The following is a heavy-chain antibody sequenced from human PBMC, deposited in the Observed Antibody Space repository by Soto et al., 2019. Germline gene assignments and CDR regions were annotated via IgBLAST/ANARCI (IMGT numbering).Heavy chain of an antibody. V-gene: IGHV3-23*01. CDR1: GFTFSSHA. D-gene: IGHD2-15*01. CDR2: ISGSGGST. Sequence: PGGSLRLSCAASGFTFSSHAMTWVRQAPGKGLEWVSSISGSGGSTYYADSVEGRFTISRDNSKNTLYLQMNSLRADDTAIYYCAKAGVAVSAPPWFDPWGQGTLVTVSS. CDR3: AKAGVAVSAPPWFDP. J-gene: IGHJ5*02.